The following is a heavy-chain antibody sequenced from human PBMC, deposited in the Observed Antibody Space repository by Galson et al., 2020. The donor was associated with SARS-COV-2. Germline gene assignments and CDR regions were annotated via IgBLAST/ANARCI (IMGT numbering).Heavy chain of an antibody. D-gene: IGHD1-1*01. CDR2: VWSGGNYK. CDR1: GFTFSDYG. Sequence: GESLKISCAASGFTFSDYGMHWVRQAPGKGLEWVAVVWSGGNYKYYADSVKGRFTISKDNSKNTVSLQMNSLSVEDTAVYYCARDGWQQLSYLDSWGQGTLVTVSS. V-gene: IGHV3-33*01. CDR3: ARDGWQQLSYLDS. J-gene: IGHJ5*01.